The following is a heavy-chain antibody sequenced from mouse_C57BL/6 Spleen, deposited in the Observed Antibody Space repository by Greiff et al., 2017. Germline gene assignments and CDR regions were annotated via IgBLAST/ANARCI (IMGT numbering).Heavy chain of an antibody. V-gene: IGHV1-69*01. Sequence: QVQLQQPGAELVMPGASVKLSCKASGYTFTSYWMHWVKQRPVHGLEWIGEIDPTDSYTNYNQKFKGKATLTADKSSSTAYMQLSSLTSEDSAVYYGARAIYDGYDGDYWGPGATLTVSS. D-gene: IGHD2-3*01. J-gene: IGHJ2*01. CDR2: IDPTDSYT. CDR3: ARAIYDGYDGDY. CDR1: GYTFTSYW.